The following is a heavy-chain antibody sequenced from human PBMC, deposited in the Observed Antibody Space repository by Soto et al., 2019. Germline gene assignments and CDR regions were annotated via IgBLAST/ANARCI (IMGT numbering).Heavy chain of an antibody. J-gene: IGHJ4*02. D-gene: IGHD3-3*01. V-gene: IGHV3-23*01. CDR3: ARDGVFAIFGGPDSLDY. CDR1: GFTFDSYA. Sequence: SLRLSCAASGFTFDSYAMNWVRQSPGKGLEWVSYISGRGDSTYYADSVKGRFTISRDNANNTLNLQMNSLRAEDTAVYYCARDGVFAIFGGPDSLDYWGQGTLVTVSS. CDR2: ISGRGDST.